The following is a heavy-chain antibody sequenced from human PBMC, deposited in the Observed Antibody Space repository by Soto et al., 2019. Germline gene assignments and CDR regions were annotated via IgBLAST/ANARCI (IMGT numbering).Heavy chain of an antibody. J-gene: IGHJ3*02. D-gene: IGHD3-10*01. CDR2: MYYTGSA. CDR1: GDSGTSHY. V-gene: IGHV4-59*08. CDR3: ARQGSGSPFDI. Sequence: TLSLTCSFSGDSGTSHYLTLTWQPPGKGLEWIGYMYYTGSANYTPSLKSRVTISVDTSKNQFSLKLSSVTAADTAVYYCARQGSGSPFDIWGQGTMVTVSS.